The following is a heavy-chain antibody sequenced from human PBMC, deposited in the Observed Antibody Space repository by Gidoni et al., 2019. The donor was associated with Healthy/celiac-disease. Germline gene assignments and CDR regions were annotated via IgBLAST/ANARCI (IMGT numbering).Heavy chain of an antibody. CDR3: AKDISPYGRDAFDI. J-gene: IGHJ3*02. Sequence: EVQLVESGGGLVQPGRSLRLSCAASGFTFDDYAMPWVRQAPGKGLEWVSGISWNSGSIGYADSVKGRFTISRDNAKNSLYLQMNSLRAEDTALYYCAKDISPYGRDAFDIWGQGTMVTVSS. CDR2: ISWNSGSI. CDR1: GFTFDDYA. D-gene: IGHD4-17*01. V-gene: IGHV3-9*01.